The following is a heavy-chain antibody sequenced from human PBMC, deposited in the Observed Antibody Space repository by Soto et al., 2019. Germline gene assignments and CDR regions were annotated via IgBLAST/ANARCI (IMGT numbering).Heavy chain of an antibody. V-gene: IGHV4-39*01. D-gene: IGHD3-22*01. CDR2: IYYSGST. Sequence: WETLSLTCTVSGGSISSTRHYWAWIRQPPGEGLEWIGNIYYSGSTYFNPSLESRVSMSVDTSKNQFSLRLSSVSAADTAVYYCARLAYYFDTSGSYQTSPFDYWGQGTLVTVSS. J-gene: IGHJ4*02. CDR1: GGSISSTRHY. CDR3: ARLAYYFDTSGSYQTSPFDY.